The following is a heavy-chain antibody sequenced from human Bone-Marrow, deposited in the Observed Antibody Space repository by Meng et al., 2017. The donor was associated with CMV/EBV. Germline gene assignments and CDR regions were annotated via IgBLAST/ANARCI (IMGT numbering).Heavy chain of an antibody. Sequence: GESLKISCAASGFTFDAYTIHWVRQAPGKGLEWVSLISWDSTNRYFADSVKGRFTISRDNSKDSLYLQMNSLRIEDTALYYCVKEAGTIYFDSWGQGTLVTVSS. D-gene: IGHD1-7*01. V-gene: IGHV3-43*01. CDR1: GFTFDAYT. J-gene: IGHJ4*02. CDR3: VKEAGTIYFDS. CDR2: ISWDSTNR.